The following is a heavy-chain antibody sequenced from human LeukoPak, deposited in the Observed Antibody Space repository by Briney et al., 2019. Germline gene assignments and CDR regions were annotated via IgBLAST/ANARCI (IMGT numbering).Heavy chain of an antibody. V-gene: IGHV3-23*01. CDR1: GFTFSNYG. D-gene: IGHD1-1*01. Sequence: GGSLRLSCAASGFTFSNYGMNWVRQAPGKGLEWVSSISDSAGSTFYADSVKGRFTISRDTSKNTLSLQMNTLRAEDTAVYYCAKTGQLDSWGQGTLVTVSS. CDR2: ISDSAGST. CDR3: AKTGQLDS. J-gene: IGHJ4*02.